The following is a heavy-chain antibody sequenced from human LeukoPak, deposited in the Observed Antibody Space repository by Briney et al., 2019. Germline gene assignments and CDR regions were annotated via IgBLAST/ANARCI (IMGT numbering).Heavy chain of an antibody. CDR2: IRSKANSYAT. V-gene: IGHV3-73*01. Sequence: PGGSLRLSCAASGFTFSGSAMHWVRQASGKGLEWVGRIRSKANSYATAYAASVKGRFTISRDDSKNTAYLQMNSLKTEDTAVYYCVIAVAGTRYFDYWGQGTLVTVSS. J-gene: IGHJ4*02. CDR1: GFTFSGSA. CDR3: VIAVAGTRYFDY. D-gene: IGHD6-19*01.